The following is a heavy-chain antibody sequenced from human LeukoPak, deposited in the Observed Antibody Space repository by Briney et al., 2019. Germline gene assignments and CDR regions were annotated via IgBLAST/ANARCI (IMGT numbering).Heavy chain of an antibody. V-gene: IGHV3-66*02. Sequence: GGSLRLSXAASGFTVSGNYMSWVRQAPGKGLEWVSVIYSGGSTYYADSVEGRFTISRDNSKNTLYLQMNSLRAEDTAVYYCARSYYDSSGYYPGAFDIWGQGTMVTVSS. CDR2: IYSGGST. J-gene: IGHJ3*02. CDR3: ARSYYDSSGYYPGAFDI. D-gene: IGHD3-22*01. CDR1: GFTVSGNY.